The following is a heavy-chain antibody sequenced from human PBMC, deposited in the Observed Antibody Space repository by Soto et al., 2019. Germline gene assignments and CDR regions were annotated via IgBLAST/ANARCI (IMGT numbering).Heavy chain of an antibody. CDR2: IIPIFGTA. CDR3: ATVLRRELLWFGELSGYFDY. D-gene: IGHD3-10*01. Sequence: SVKVSCKASGGTFSSYAISWVRQAPGQGLEWMGGIIPIFGTANYAQKFQGRVTITAGESTSTAYMELSSLRSEDTAVYYCATVLRRELLWFGELSGYFDYWGQGTLVTVSS. J-gene: IGHJ4*02. V-gene: IGHV1-69*13. CDR1: GGTFSSYA.